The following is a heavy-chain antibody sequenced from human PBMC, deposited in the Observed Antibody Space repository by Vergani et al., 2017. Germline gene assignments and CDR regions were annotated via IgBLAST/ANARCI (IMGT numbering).Heavy chain of an antibody. Sequence: EVQLVESGGGLVQPGGSLKLSCAASGFTFSGSAMNWVRQASGKGLEWVGSIRSKANSYATAYAASVKGRFTISRDDSKNTAYLQMNSLKTEDTAVYYCTNRSGVVDYWGQGTLVTVSS. CDR2: IRSKANSYAT. CDR3: TNRSGVVDY. V-gene: IGHV3-73*01. D-gene: IGHD2-8*02. J-gene: IGHJ4*02. CDR1: GFTFSGSA.